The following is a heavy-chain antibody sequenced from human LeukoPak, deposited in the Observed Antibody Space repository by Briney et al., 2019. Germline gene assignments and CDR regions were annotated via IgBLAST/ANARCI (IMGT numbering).Heavy chain of an antibody. CDR1: GYTFTSYD. CDR2: MNPNSGNT. CDR3: ARGFFEDRGSPGDYVLEGPYYYYYGMDV. J-gene: IGHJ6*02. Sequence: GASVKVSCKASGYTFTSYDINWVRQATGQGLEWMGWMNPNSGNTGYAQKFQGRVTMTRNTSMSTAYMELSSLRSEDTAVYYCARGFFEDRGSPGDYVLEGPYYYYYGMDVWGQGTTVTVSS. D-gene: IGHD4-17*01. V-gene: IGHV1-8*01.